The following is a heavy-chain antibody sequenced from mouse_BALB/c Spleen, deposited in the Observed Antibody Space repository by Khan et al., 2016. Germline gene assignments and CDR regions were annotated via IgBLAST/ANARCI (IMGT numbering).Heavy chain of an antibody. CDR2: IDPYNGDT. Sequence: VQLQQSGPELVKPGASVKISCKASGYSFTDYFMNWVKQSHGKSLEWIGRIDPYNGDTFNNQKFKGKATLTVDKSSTTAHMDLLSLTFVDCAVYYCVADGLYAYWGQGTLVTVSA. D-gene: IGHD6-1*01. CDR3: VADGLYAY. V-gene: IGHV1-37*01. CDR1: GYSFTDYF. J-gene: IGHJ3*01.